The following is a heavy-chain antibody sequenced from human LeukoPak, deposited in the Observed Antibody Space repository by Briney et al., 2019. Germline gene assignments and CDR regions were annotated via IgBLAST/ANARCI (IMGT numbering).Heavy chain of an antibody. Sequence: PSETLSLTCTVSGGSISSSSYYWGWIRQPPGKGLEWIGSIYYSGSTYYNPSLKSRVTISVDTSKNQFSLKLSSVTAADTAVYYCARDIGVGSPSAVGDCWGQGTLVTVSS. V-gene: IGHV4-39*07. CDR2: IYYSGST. J-gene: IGHJ4*02. CDR1: GGSISSSSYY. D-gene: IGHD6-6*01. CDR3: ARDIGVGSPSAVGDC.